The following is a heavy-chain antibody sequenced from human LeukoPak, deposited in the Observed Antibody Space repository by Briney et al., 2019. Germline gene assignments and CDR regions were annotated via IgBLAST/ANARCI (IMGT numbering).Heavy chain of an antibody. Sequence: GASVKVSCKASGYTFTGYYMHWVRQAPGQGLEWMGWINPNSGGTNYAQKFQGRVTMTRDTSISTAYMERSRLRSDDTAVYYCASYSLGGYSGYDPPDYWGQGTLVTVSS. D-gene: IGHD5-12*01. CDR3: ASYSLGGYSGYDPPDY. CDR2: INPNSGGT. J-gene: IGHJ4*02. CDR1: GYTFTGYY. V-gene: IGHV1-2*02.